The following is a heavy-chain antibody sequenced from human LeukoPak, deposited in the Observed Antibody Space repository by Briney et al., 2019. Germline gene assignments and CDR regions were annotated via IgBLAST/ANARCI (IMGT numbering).Heavy chain of an antibody. CDR2: INPNSGGT. CDR1: GYTFTGYY. J-gene: IGHJ3*02. Sequence: ASVKVSCKASGYTFTGYYMHWVRQAPGQGLEWMGWINPNSGGTNYAQKFQGRVTMTRDTSISTAYMELSRLRSDDTAVYYCAREYYDILTGNGRDAFDIWGQGTMVTVSS. CDR3: AREYYDILTGNGRDAFDI. V-gene: IGHV1-2*02. D-gene: IGHD3-9*01.